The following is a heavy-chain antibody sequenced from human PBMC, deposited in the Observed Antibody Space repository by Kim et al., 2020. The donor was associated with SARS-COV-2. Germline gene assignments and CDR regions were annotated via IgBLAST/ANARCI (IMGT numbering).Heavy chain of an antibody. CDR1: GYRFTTNK. D-gene: IGHD2-21*01. J-gene: IGHJ3*02. V-gene: IGHV1-46*04. CDR3: ARDNIDWAFDI. CDR2: INPIDGFT. Sequence: ASVKVSCKASGYRFTTNKIHWVRQAPGQGLEWMAIINPIDGFTVYAQNLQGRLTVTRDTSTSTVYMELSSLRSDDTAVYYCARDNIDWAFDIWGQGTMVTVSS.